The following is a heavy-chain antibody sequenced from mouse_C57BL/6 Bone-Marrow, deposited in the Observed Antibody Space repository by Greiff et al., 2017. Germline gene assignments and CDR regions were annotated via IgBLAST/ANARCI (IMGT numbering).Heavy chain of an antibody. CDR2: IHPNSGST. CDR3: ASRLLRYPYDY. Sequence: VQLQQPGAELVKPGASVKLSCKASGYTFTSYWMHWVKRRPGQGLEWIGMIHPNSGSTNYNEKFKSKATLTVDKSSSTAYMQLSSLTSEDSAVYYCASRLLRYPYDYWGQGTTLTVSS. J-gene: IGHJ2*01. V-gene: IGHV1-64*01. CDR1: GYTFTSYW. D-gene: IGHD1-1*01.